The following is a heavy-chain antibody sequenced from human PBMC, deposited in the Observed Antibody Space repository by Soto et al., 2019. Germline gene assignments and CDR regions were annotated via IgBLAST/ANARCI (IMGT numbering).Heavy chain of an antibody. CDR1: GDSFNDYY. J-gene: IGHJ6*03. CDR2: INPNGGVT. D-gene: IGHD5-12*01. CDR3: ARESGGATATLDYYYFYMDV. V-gene: IGHV1-2*04. Sequence: QVQLVQSGAEVRKPGASVTVSCRSSGDSFNDYYIHWVRQAPGQGFEWMGWINPNGGVTKYAQKFQGWVSMTRDTSIRTGYMQLSRLRSDDTAAYYCARESGGATATLDYYYFYMDVWGTGTTVTVSS.